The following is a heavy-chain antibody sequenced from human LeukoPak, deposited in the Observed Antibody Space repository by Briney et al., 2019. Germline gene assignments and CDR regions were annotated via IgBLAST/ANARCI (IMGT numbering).Heavy chain of an antibody. J-gene: IGHJ4*02. D-gene: IGHD1-1*01. V-gene: IGHV1-2*02. CDR1: GYTFTDYY. CDR2: INPTSGGT. CDR3: ARGPLDTQFDY. Sequence: ASVKVSCKASGYTFTDYYLHWVRQAPGQGLEWMGWINPTSGGTSYALKFQGRVTMTSDTSISTAYMELSRLRSDDTAVYYCARGPLDTQFDYWGQGTLVAVSS.